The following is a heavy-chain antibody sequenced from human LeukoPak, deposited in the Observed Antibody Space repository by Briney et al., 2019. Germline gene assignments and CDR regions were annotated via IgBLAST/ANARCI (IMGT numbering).Heavy chain of an antibody. V-gene: IGHV3-23*01. CDR1: GFTFSSYA. CDR3: AKALRSGGNYYFDY. CDR2: ISGSGGST. Sequence: SGGSLRLSCAASGFTFSSYAMSWVRQAPGKGLEWVSAISGSGGSTYYADSVKGRFTISRDNSKNTLYLQMNSLRAEDTAVYYCAKALRSGGNYYFDYWGQGTLVTASS. J-gene: IGHJ4*02. D-gene: IGHD3-16*01.